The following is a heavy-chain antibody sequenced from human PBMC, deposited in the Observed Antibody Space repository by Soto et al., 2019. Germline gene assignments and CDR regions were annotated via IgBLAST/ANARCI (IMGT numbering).Heavy chain of an antibody. J-gene: IGHJ1*01. CDR3: ARAPYTSNYYDSSGYPSHFQH. D-gene: IGHD3-22*01. Sequence: SETLSLTCTVSGGSISSGGYYWSWVRQHPGKGLEWIGYIYYSGSTYYNPSLKSRVTISVDTSKNQFSLKLSSVTAADTAVYYCARAPYTSNYYDSSGYPSHFQHWGQGTLVTVSS. CDR1: GGSISSGGYY. CDR2: IYYSGST. V-gene: IGHV4-31*03.